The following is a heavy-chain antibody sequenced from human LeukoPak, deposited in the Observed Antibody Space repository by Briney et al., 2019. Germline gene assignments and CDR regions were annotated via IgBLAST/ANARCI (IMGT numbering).Heavy chain of an antibody. V-gene: IGHV4-59*12. J-gene: IGHJ2*01. Sequence: PSETLSLTCTVSGGSIGSYYWSWIRQPPGKGLEWIGYIYYSGSTNYNPSLKSRVTISVDTSKNQFSLKLSSVTAADTAVYYCARDLKTKRWYFDLWGRGTLVTVSS. CDR2: IYYSGST. CDR1: GGSIGSYY. CDR3: ARDLKTKRWYFDL. D-gene: IGHD2-8*01.